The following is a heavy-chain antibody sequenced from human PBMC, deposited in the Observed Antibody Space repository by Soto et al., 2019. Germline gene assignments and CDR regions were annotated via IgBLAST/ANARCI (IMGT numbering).Heavy chain of an antibody. Sequence: GGSLRLSCAASGFTFSSYGMHWVRQAPGKGLEWVAVIWYDGSNKYYADSVKGRFTISRDNSKNTLYLQMNSLRAEDTAVYYCARERGTTAFDIWGQGTMVTVSS. CDR2: IWYDGSNK. V-gene: IGHV3-33*01. CDR1: GFTFSSYG. D-gene: IGHD1-7*01. J-gene: IGHJ3*02. CDR3: ARERGTTAFDI.